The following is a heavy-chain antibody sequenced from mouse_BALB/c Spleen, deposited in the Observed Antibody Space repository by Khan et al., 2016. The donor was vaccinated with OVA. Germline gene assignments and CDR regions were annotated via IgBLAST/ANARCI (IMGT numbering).Heavy chain of an antibody. D-gene: IGHD2-10*01. V-gene: IGHV9-3-1*01. J-gene: IGHJ4*01. Sequence: QIQLVQSGPELKKPGETVKISCKASGYTFTNSGMNWVKQSPGKALMWMGWINTYTGEPTYADDFKGRFAFSLETSATTAYLQFNNLKNEDTATYDCARPPYFSYTLDYWGQGTSVTVSS. CDR3: ARPPYFSYTLDY. CDR2: INTYTGEP. CDR1: GYTFTNSG.